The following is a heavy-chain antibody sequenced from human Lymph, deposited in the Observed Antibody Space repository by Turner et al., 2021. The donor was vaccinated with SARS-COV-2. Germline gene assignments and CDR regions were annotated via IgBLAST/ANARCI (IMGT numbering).Heavy chain of an antibody. CDR3: AKGRRFGMDV. CDR2: ISWNSGSI. V-gene: IGHV3-9*01. J-gene: IGHJ6*02. Sequence: EVQLVESGGGLVQPGRSLRLSCAASEFTFDEYVMHWVRQAPGKGLEWVSGISWNSGSIGYADSVKGRFTISRDNAKNSLYLQMNSLRAEDTALYYCAKGRRFGMDVWGQGTTVTVSS. CDR1: EFTFDEYV.